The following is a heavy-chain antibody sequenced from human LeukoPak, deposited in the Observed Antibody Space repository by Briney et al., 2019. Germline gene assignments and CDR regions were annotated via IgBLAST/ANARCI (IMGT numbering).Heavy chain of an antibody. CDR1: GFTFSSYS. V-gene: IGHV3-48*01. CDR2: TSSSGGTI. Sequence: GGSLRLSCAASGFTFSSYSMNWVRQAPGKGLEWVSYTSSSGGTIYYADSVRGRFTISRDTAKNSLYLQMNSLRAEDTAVYYCARAQTNWGQGTLVTVSS. CDR3: ARAQTN. J-gene: IGHJ4*02. D-gene: IGHD4-11*01.